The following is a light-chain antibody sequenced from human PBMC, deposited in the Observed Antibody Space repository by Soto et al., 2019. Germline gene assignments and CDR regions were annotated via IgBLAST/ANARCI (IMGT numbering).Light chain of an antibody. Sequence: QSALTQPASVSGSPGQSITISCTGTSSDVGGYNFVSGYQQHPGKAPKLVIFEVSNRPSGVSHRFSGSKSGNTASLTISGSQAEDEDDYYCSSSTSISTFVFGTGTK. CDR2: EVS. J-gene: IGLJ1*01. CDR1: SSDVGGYNF. V-gene: IGLV2-14*01. CDR3: SSSTSISTFV.